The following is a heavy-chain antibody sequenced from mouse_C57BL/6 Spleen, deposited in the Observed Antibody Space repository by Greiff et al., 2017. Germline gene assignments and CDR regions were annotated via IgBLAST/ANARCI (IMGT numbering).Heavy chain of an antibody. CDR2: IDPSDSYT. CDR3: ARGGRYFDV. J-gene: IGHJ1*03. D-gene: IGHD3-3*01. CDR1: GYTFNSYW. V-gene: IGHV1-69*01. Sequence: VQLQQPGAELVMPGASVKLSCKASGYTFNSYWMHWVKQRPGQGLEWIGEIDPSDSYTNYNQKFKGKSTLTVDKSSSTAYMQLSSLTSEDSAVYYCARGGRYFDVWGTGTTVTVSS.